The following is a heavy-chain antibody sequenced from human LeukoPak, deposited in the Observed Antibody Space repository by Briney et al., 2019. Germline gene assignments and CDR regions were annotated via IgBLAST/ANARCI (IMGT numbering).Heavy chain of an antibody. CDR2: IKSKTDGGTT. V-gene: IGHV3-15*01. J-gene: IGHJ4*02. D-gene: IGHD3-10*01. Sequence: GGSLRLSCAASGFTFSNAWMSWVRQAPGKGLEWVGRIKSKTDGGTTDYAAPVKGRFTISRDDSINTLYLQMNSLKTEDTAVYYCTTRTVLLWFGEDSYDYWGQGTLVTVSS. CDR3: TTRTVLLWFGEDSYDY. CDR1: GFTFSNAW.